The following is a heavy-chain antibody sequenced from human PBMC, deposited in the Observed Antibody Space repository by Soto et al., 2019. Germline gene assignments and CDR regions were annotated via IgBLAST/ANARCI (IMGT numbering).Heavy chain of an antibody. J-gene: IGHJ4*02. V-gene: IGHV1-69*13. D-gene: IGHD3-10*01. CDR2: IIPIFGTA. CDR3: ASLITMVRGADY. CDR1: GGTFSSYA. Sequence: ASVKVSCKASGGTFSSYAISWVRQAPGQGLEWMGGIIPIFGTANYAQKFQGRVTITADESTSTAYMELSSLRSEDTAVYYCASLITMVRGADYWGQGTLVTVSS.